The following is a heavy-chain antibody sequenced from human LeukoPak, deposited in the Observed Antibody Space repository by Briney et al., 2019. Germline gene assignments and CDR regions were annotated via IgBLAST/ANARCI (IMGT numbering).Heavy chain of an antibody. CDR2: INPNSGGK. V-gene: IGHV1-2*06. CDR3: ARGTLIQLWFYGMDV. Sequence: ASVKVSCKASGYTFTCYYMHWVRQAPGQGLEWMGRINPNSGGKNYAQKFQGRVTMTRDTAISTAYMELSRLRSDDTAVYYCARGTLIQLWFYGMDVWGQGTTVTVSS. D-gene: IGHD5-18*01. J-gene: IGHJ6*02. CDR1: GYTFTCYY.